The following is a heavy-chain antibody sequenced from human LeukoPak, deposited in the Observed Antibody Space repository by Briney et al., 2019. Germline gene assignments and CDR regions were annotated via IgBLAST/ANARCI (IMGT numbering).Heavy chain of an antibody. CDR1: GGSFSGYY. D-gene: IGHD3-9*01. Sequence: PSETLSLTCAVYGGSFSGYYWSWIRQPPGKGLEWIGEINHSGSTNYNPSLKSRVTISVDTSKNQFSLKLSSVTAADTAVYYCARVIRYSPPDYYYGMDVWGQGTTVTVSS. V-gene: IGHV4-34*01. J-gene: IGHJ6*02. CDR3: ARVIRYSPPDYYYGMDV. CDR2: INHSGST.